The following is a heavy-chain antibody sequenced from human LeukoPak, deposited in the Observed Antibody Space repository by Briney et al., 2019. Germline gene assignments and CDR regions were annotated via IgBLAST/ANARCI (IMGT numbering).Heavy chain of an antibody. D-gene: IGHD4-17*01. J-gene: IGHJ6*03. CDR3: AKFGTTVTYYYYIDV. Sequence: PSETLSLTCTVSGGSISSYYWSWIRQPPGKGLVWIGRIYTSGSTNYNPSLKSRVTMSVDTSKNQFSLKLSSVTAADTAVYYCAKFGTTVTYYYYIDVWGKGTTVTVSS. CDR1: GGSISSYY. CDR2: IYTSGST. V-gene: IGHV4-4*07.